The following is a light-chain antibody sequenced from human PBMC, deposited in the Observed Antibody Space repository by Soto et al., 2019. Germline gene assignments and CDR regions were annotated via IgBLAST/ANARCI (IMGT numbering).Light chain of an antibody. V-gene: IGKV1-39*01. CDR2: AAS. CDR1: QSISSY. CDR3: QQSYSTLSIT. J-gene: IGKJ5*01. Sequence: DIQMTQSPSSLSASVGDRVTITCRASQSISSYLNWYQQKPGKAPKLLIYAASSLQSGVPSRFSGSGSGTDFTLTISSLQPEDFATYYCQQSYSTLSITVGQGTRLESK.